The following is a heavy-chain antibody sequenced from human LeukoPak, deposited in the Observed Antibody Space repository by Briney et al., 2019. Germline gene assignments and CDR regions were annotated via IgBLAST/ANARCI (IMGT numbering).Heavy chain of an antibody. CDR3: ARSLDVEGSSSWYFGRFDH. CDR1: GFTFDDYA. V-gene: IGHV3-9*01. CDR2: ISWNSGSI. D-gene: IGHD6-13*01. Sequence: GRSLRLSCAASGFTFDDYAMHWVRQAPGKGLEWVSGISWNSGSIGYADSVKGRFTISRDNSENTLYLQMNSLRAEDTAVYYCARSLDVEGSSSWYFGRFDHWGQGTLVTVSS. J-gene: IGHJ4*02.